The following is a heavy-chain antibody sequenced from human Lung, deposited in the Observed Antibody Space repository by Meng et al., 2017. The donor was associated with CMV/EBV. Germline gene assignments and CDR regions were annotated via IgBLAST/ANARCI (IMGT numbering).Heavy chain of an antibody. J-gene: IGHJ5*02. V-gene: IGHV3-30*18. D-gene: IGHD2-2*01. CDR3: AKNVLPGALRDWFDP. CDR2: ISYAGSNT. Sequence: SGFTFSNSGLHWVRQAPSKGLEWVAVISYAGSNTYYADSVKGRFTISRDNSKNTLYLQMNSLRPEDAAVYYCAKNVLPGALRDWFDPWGQGILVTVSS. CDR1: GFTFSNSG.